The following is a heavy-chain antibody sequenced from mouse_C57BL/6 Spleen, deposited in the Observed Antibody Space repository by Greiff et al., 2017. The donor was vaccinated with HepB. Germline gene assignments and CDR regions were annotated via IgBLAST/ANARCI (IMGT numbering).Heavy chain of an antibody. CDR2: ISSGSSTI. Sequence: EVQLQESGGGLVKPGGSLKLSCAASGFTFSDYGMHWVRQAPEKGLEWVAYISSGSSTIYYADTVKGRFTISRDNAKNTLYVQMTSLRSEDTAMYYCASVYGCYYVGFAYWGQGTLVTVSA. D-gene: IGHD2-3*01. J-gene: IGHJ3*01. CDR3: ASVYGCYYVGFAY. V-gene: IGHV5-17*01. CDR1: GFTFSDYG.